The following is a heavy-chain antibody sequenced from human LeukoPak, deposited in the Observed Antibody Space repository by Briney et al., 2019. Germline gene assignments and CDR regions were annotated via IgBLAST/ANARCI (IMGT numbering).Heavy chain of an antibody. V-gene: IGHV3-21*01. CDR3: SRYRTKTGDRGIDY. CDR1: EFTFSTYS. CDR2: ISNSGYT. J-gene: IGHJ4*02. Sequence: GGSLRLSCAASEFTFSTYSMNWVRQAPGKGLEWVSAISNSGYTYYADSLKGRVTISRDNAKSSLYLQMNSLRAEDTAVYYCSRYRTKTGDRGIDYWGQGTPVTVSS. D-gene: IGHD2-8*01.